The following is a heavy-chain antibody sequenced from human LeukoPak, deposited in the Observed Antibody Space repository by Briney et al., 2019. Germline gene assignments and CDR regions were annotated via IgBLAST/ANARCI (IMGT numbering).Heavy chain of an antibody. CDR1: GGSINSFY. J-gene: IGHJ6*04. CDR3: ARLARLTLIRGVTGYHSLDV. Sequence: PSETLSLTCTVSGGSINSFYWSWIRQPPGGGLERIGYIYYSGSTNYNPSLKSRVTMSVDASKNQFSLWLSSVTAADTAVYYCARLARLTLIRGVTGYHSLDVWGRGTKVTVSS. D-gene: IGHD3-10*01. V-gene: IGHV4-59*01. CDR2: IYYSGST.